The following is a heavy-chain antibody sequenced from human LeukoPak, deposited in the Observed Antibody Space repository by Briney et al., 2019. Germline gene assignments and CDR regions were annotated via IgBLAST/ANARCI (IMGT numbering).Heavy chain of an antibody. J-gene: IGHJ4*02. V-gene: IGHV3-23*01. D-gene: IGHD2-2*01. CDR2: ISGSGGST. CDR1: GFTFSSYA. CDR3: AKLSCSSTSCYHFDY. Sequence: GGSLRLSCAASGFTFSSYAMSWVRQAPGKGLEWVSAISGSGGSTYYADSVKGWFTISRDNSKNTLYLQMNSLRAEDTAVYYCAKLSCSSTSCYHFDYWGQGTLVTVSS.